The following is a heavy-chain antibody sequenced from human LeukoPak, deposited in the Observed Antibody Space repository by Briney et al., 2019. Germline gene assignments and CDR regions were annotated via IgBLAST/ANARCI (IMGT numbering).Heavy chain of an antibody. CDR3: ARVKGGIATAGNYFDY. J-gene: IGHJ4*02. V-gene: IGHV3-30*03. Sequence: HPGRSLRLSCAASGFTFSSYGMHWVRQAPGKGLEWVALVSYDGGSKYYADSVKGRITISRDNSKNTLHLQMNSLRTEDTAVYYCARVKGGIATAGNYFDYWGQGTLVTVSS. CDR1: GFTFSSYG. D-gene: IGHD6-13*01. CDR2: VSYDGGSK.